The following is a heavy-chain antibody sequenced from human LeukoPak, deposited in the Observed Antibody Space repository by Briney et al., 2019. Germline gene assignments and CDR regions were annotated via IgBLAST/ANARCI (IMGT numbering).Heavy chain of an antibody. D-gene: IGHD1-26*01. CDR2: ISGSGVNT. CDR3: AKDVRVGGGGMDV. CDR1: GFTFSNYA. J-gene: IGHJ6*02. V-gene: IGHV3-23*01. Sequence: GGSLRLSCAASGFTFSNYAMNWVRQAPGKGLEWVSLISGSGVNTYYADSVKGRFTISRDTSKNTVSLQMNSLRGEDTSVYYCAKDVRVGGGGMDVWGQGTPVTVSS.